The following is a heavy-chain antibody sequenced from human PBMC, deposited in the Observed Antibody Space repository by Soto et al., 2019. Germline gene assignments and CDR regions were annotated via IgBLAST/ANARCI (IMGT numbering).Heavy chain of an antibody. CDR3: ARGVGDFYYYYGMDV. Sequence: GGSLRRSCAASGFTVSSNYMSWVRQAPGKGLEWVSVIYSGGSTYYADSVKGRFTISRDNSKNTLYLQMNSLRAVDTAVYYCARGVGDFYYYYGMDVWGQGTTVTVSS. J-gene: IGHJ6*02. CDR2: IYSGGST. CDR1: GFTVSSNY. V-gene: IGHV3-53*01.